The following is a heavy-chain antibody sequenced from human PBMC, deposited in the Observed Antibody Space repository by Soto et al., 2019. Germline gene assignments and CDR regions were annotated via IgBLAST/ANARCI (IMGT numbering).Heavy chain of an antibody. J-gene: IGHJ3*02. D-gene: IGHD3-22*01. CDR1: GGSVSSGSYY. V-gene: IGHV4-61*01. CDR3: ARGYYCDSSGYQDAFDI. Sequence: SETLSLTCTVSGGSVSSGSYYWSWIRQPPGKGLEWIGYIYYSGSTNYNPSLKSRVTISVDTSKNQFSLKLSSVTAADTAVYYCARGYYCDSSGYQDAFDIWGQGTMVTVSS. CDR2: IYYSGST.